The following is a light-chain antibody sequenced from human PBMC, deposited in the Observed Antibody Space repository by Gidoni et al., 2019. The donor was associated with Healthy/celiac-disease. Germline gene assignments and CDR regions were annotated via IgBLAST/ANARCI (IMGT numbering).Light chain of an antibody. J-gene: IGLJ2*01. CDR1: SSDVGGYNY. V-gene: IGLV2-14*01. CDR3: SSYTSSSHVV. Sequence: QSALTQPVSVSGSPGQSITISCTGTSSDVGGYNYVSLYQQHPGKAPKLMIYEVSNRPSGVSNRFSGSKSGNTASLTISGLQAEDEADYYCSSYTSSSHVVFGGGTKLTVL. CDR2: EVS.